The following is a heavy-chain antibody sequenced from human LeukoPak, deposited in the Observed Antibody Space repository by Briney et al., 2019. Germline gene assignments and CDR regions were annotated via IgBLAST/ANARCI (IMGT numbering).Heavy chain of an antibody. Sequence: GASVKVSCKASGYTFTSYGISWVRQAPGQGLEWMGWIGAYNGNTNYAQKLQGRVTMTTDTSTSTAYMELRSLRSDDTAVYHCARVQFGEPSDGFHYWGQGTLVTVSS. V-gene: IGHV1-18*01. D-gene: IGHD3-10*01. J-gene: IGHJ4*02. CDR2: IGAYNGNT. CDR3: ARVQFGEPSDGFHY. CDR1: GYTFTSYG.